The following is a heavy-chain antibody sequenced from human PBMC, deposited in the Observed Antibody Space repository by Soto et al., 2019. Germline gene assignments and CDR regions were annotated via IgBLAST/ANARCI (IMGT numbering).Heavy chain of an antibody. Sequence: SETLSLTCTVSGGSISSSSYYWGWIRQPPGKGLEWIGSIYYSGSTYYNPSLKSRVTISVDTSKNQFSLKLSSVTAADTAVYYCAISIADRIDYWAQGTLVTVSS. CDR3: AISIADRIDY. D-gene: IGHD6-6*01. CDR1: GGSISSSSYY. CDR2: IYYSGST. J-gene: IGHJ4*02. V-gene: IGHV4-39*01.